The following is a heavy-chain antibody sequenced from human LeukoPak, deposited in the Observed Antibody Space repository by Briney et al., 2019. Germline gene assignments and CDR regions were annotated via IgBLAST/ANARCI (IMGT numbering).Heavy chain of an antibody. Sequence: PSETLSLTCTVSGGSISSSSYYWGCIRQPPGKGLECIGSIYYSGSTYYNPSLKSRVTISVDTSKNPFSLKLSSVTAADTAVYYCARHAVIVGASYYFDYWGQGTLVTVSS. J-gene: IGHJ4*02. V-gene: IGHV4-39*01. CDR1: GGSISSSSYY. CDR3: ARHAVIVGASYYFDY. D-gene: IGHD1-26*01. CDR2: IYYSGST.